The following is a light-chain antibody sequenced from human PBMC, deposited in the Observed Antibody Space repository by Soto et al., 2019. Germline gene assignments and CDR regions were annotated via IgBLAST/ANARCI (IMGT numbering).Light chain of an antibody. CDR2: EVN. CDR1: SSDVGGYNY. V-gene: IGLV2-8*01. J-gene: IGLJ1*01. CDR3: SSYAGSSNV. Sequence: QAVVTQPPSASGSPGQSVAISCTGTSSDVGGYNYVSWYQQHPGKAPKLMIYEVNKRPSGVPDRFSGSKSDNTASLTVSGLQAEDEADYYCSSYAGSSNVFGTGTKLTVL.